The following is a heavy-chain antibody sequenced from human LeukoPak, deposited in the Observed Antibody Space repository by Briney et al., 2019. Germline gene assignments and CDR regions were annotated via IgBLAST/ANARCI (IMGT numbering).Heavy chain of an antibody. V-gene: IGHV3-66*01. J-gene: IGHJ4*02. CDR1: GFTVSSNY. D-gene: IGHD4-23*01. Sequence: GGSLRLSCADSGFTVSSNYMRWVRQAPGKGLEWVSVIYSGGSTHYADSVKGRFTISRDNAKNSLSLQMNSLRADDTAVYYCARDSGTTVGYFDYWGQGTLVTVSS. CDR3: ARDSGTTVGYFDY. CDR2: IYSGGST.